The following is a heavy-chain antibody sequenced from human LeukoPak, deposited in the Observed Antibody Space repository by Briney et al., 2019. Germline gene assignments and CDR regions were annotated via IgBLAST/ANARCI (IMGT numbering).Heavy chain of an antibody. V-gene: IGHV4-38-2*02. CDR1: GYSISSGYY. D-gene: IGHD3-16*01. CDR3: AGGMITFGGVIVPPLGY. Sequence: SETLSLTCTVSGYSISSGYYWGWIRQPPGKGLEWIVNIYHTGSTYYNPSLKSRVTISVDTSKNQFSLKLSSVTAADTAVYYCAGGMITFGGVIVPPLGYWGQGTLVTVSS. J-gene: IGHJ4*02. CDR2: IYHTGST.